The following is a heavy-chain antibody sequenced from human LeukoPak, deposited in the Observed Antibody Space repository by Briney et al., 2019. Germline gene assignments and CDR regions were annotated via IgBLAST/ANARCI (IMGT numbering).Heavy chain of an antibody. D-gene: IGHD6-13*01. CDR2: ISSSGSTI. CDR3: AGASSSLSFDY. Sequence: GGSLRLSCAASGFTFSSYEMNWVRQAPGQGLEWVSYISSSGSTIYYADSVKGRFTISRDNAKNSLYLQMNSLRAEDTAVYYCAGASSSLSFDYWGQGTLVTVSS. J-gene: IGHJ4*02. CDR1: GFTFSSYE. V-gene: IGHV3-48*03.